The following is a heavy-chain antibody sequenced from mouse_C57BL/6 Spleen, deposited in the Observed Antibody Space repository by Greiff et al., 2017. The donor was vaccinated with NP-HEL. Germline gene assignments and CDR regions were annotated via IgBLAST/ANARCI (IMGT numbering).Heavy chain of an antibody. D-gene: IGHD2-3*01. J-gene: IGHJ1*03. CDR1: GFTFSDYG. CDR2: ISNLAYSI. CDR3: ARRLDGYYGYFDV. Sequence: EVKLVESGGGLVQPGGSLKLSCAASGFTFSDYGMAWVRQAPRKGPEWVAFISNLAYSIYYADTVTGRFTISRENAKNTLYLEMSSLRSEDTAMYYCARRLDGYYGYFDVWGTGTTVTVSS. V-gene: IGHV5-15*01.